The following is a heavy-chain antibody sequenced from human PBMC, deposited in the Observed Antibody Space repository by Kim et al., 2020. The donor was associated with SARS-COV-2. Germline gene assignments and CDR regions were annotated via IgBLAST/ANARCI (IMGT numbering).Heavy chain of an antibody. D-gene: IGHD6-13*01. Sequence: DFAKGRFTISRDDSTNTLYLQMGSLIFEDTAVYYCAKPLWGYSSSWSLEYWGQGTLITVSS. CDR3: AKPLWGYSSSWSLEY. V-gene: IGHV3-23*01. J-gene: IGHJ4*02.